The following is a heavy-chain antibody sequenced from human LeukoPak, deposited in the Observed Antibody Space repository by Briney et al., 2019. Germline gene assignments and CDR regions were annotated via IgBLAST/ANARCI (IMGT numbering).Heavy chain of an antibody. Sequence: SQTLSLTCTVSGGSVRRGNYYWTWIRQPAGSGLEWIGRIYTSGSTNYNPSLKSRVTMSVDTSKNQFSLKLSSVTAADTAVYYCAREEGFWSGYPYYMDVWGKGTTVTVSS. J-gene: IGHJ6*03. CDR1: GGSVRRGNYY. D-gene: IGHD3-3*01. CDR2: IYTSGST. CDR3: AREEGFWSGYPYYMDV. V-gene: IGHV4-61*02.